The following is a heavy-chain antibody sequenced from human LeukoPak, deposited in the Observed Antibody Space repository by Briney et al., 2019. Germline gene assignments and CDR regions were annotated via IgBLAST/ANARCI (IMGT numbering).Heavy chain of an antibody. D-gene: IGHD3-3*01. J-gene: IGHJ4*02. CDR1: GGSVISTNW. V-gene: IGHV4-4*02. CDR2: VHLDGRT. CDR3: AREGGFYRPLDY. Sequence: PSETLSLTCGVSGGSVISTNWWTWVRQPPGKGLEWIGEVHLDGRTNYNPSLESRLTISVDLFENHVSLKLTSVTAADTAAYYCAREGGFYRPLDYSGQGTLVTASS.